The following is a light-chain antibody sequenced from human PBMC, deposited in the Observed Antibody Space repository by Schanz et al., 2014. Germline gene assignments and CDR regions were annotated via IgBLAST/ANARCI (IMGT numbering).Light chain of an antibody. CDR3: QQYGSSPGT. V-gene: IGKV3-20*01. CDR1: QSVSSSN. Sequence: EIVLTQSPGTLSLSPGERATLSCRASQSVSSSNLAWYQQKPGQAPRLLIYGASSRATGITDRFSGSGSGTDFTLTISRLEPEDFAVYYCQQYGSSPGTFGQGTKVEIK. CDR2: GAS. J-gene: IGKJ1*01.